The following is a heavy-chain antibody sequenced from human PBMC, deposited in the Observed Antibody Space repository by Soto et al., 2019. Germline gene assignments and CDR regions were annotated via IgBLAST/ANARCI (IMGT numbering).Heavy chain of an antibody. D-gene: IGHD3-16*01. V-gene: IGHV5-51*01. CDR3: ARHQRDDASRKTDW. J-gene: IGHJ4*02. CDR2: INPADSDI. CDR1: GYNFTSNL. Sequence: PGESLKISCQGSGYNFTSNLIGCVRQMPWKGLDWVVLINPADSDIKYSPSFQGQVTISADKSIGTAYLQWSSLKASDTAMYYCARHQRDDASRKTDWWGQGTLVTVSS.